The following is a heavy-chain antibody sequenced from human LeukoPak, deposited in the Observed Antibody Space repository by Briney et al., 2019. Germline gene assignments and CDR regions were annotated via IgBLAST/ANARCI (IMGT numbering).Heavy chain of an antibody. D-gene: IGHD2-2*03. V-gene: IGHV5-51*01. CDR1: GYSFPTYW. Sequence: GESLKISCKGSGYSFPTYWIAWVRQMPGEGLEWMGIIYPDESNIRYSPSFQGQVTISADKSISTAYLQWSSLKASDTAMYYCARPPSRGYSSSFEYWGQGTLVTVPS. CDR2: IYPDESNI. J-gene: IGHJ4*02. CDR3: ARPPSRGYSSSFEY.